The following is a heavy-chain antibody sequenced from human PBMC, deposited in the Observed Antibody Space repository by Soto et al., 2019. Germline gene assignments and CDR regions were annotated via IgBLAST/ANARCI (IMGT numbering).Heavy chain of an antibody. CDR1: GCTFTDYY. CDR3: AREGEIAGLDY. V-gene: IGHV1-2*02. Sequence: ASVKVSGKASGCTFTDYYFHWVRQAPGQGLEWMGWIKPDSGGTIYAQKFQGRVTMTRDTSISTVYMEVSRLTSDDTAMYYCAREGEIAGLDYWGKGTVVTVSS. CDR2: IKPDSGGT. J-gene: IGHJ4*02. D-gene: IGHD6-13*01.